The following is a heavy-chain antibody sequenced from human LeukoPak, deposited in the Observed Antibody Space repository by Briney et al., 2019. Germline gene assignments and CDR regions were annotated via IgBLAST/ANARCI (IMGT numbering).Heavy chain of an antibody. CDR2: INPSGGST. V-gene: IGHV1-46*01. Sequence: GASVKVSCKASGYTFTSYYMHWVRQAPGQGLEWMGIINPSGGSTSYAQKFQGRVTMTTDTSTSTAYMELRSLRSDDTAVYYCARDPEINYYDSSGYYHYYFDYWGQGTLVTVSS. J-gene: IGHJ4*02. CDR3: ARDPEINYYDSSGYYHYYFDY. CDR1: GYTFTSYY. D-gene: IGHD3-22*01.